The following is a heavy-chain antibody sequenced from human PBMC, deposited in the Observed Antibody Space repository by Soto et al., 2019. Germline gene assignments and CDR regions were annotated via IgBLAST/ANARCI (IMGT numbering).Heavy chain of an antibody. CDR1: VGSISSYY. CDR2: IYYSGST. CDR3: ARVRGYSYGYTPWFDP. Sequence: PSETLSLTCTVSVGSISSYYWSWIRQPPGKGLEWIGYIYYSGSTNYNPSLKSRVTISVDTSKNQFSLKLSSVTAADTAVYCCARVRGYSYGYTPWFDPWGQGTLVTVSS. D-gene: IGHD5-18*01. V-gene: IGHV4-59*01. J-gene: IGHJ5*02.